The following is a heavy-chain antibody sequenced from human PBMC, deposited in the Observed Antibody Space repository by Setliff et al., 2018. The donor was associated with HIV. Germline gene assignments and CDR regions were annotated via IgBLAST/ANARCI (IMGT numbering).Heavy chain of an antibody. J-gene: IGHJ4*02. V-gene: IGHV4-61*02. CDR1: GASLTRGYYY. CDR3: ATYSSSWPDY. Sequence: PSETLSLTCTVSGASLTRGYYYWSWIRQPAGKGLEWIGRIYTTGSTNYNSSLQSRVTISADTSRNHFSLSSVTAADTSVYYCATYSSSWPDYWGQGTLVTVSS. CDR2: IYTTGST. D-gene: IGHD6-13*01.